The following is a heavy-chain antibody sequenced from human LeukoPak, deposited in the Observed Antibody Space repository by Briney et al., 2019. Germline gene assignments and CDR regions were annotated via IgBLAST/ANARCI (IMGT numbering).Heavy chain of an antibody. CDR2: IDRDGNIT. Sequence: GGSLRLSCAASGFSFSSYYIHWVRQAPGKGLEWVSRIDRDGNITTYADSVKGRFTISRDNAKNTLYLQMYSLRAEDTAVYYCARISYDSSGYYDYWGQGTLVTVSS. D-gene: IGHD3-22*01. CDR3: ARISYDSSGYYDY. CDR1: GFSFSSYY. J-gene: IGHJ4*02. V-gene: IGHV3-74*01.